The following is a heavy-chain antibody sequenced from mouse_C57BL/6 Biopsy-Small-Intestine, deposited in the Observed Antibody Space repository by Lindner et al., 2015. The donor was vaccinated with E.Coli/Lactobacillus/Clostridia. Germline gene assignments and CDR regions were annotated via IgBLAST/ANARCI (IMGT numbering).Heavy chain of an antibody. V-gene: IGHV1-66*01. CDR3: ARGDYDWFAY. J-gene: IGHJ3*01. CDR2: IYPGSGNT. D-gene: IGHD2-4*01. Sequence: VQLQESGPELVKPGASVKISCKASGYSFTNYYIHWVKQRPGQGLEWIGWIYPGSGNTKYNKKFKGKATPTADTSSSTAYMQLSSLTSEDSAVYYCARGDYDWFAYWGQGTLVTVSA. CDR1: GYSFTNYY.